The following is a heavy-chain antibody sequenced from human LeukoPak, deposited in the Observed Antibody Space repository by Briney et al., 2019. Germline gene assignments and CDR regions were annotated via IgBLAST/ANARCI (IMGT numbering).Heavy chain of an antibody. V-gene: IGHV1-18*01. CDR2: ISADTVNS. CDR1: GYTFSNFG. D-gene: IGHD3-16*01. CDR3: ARVEVHPRRFYYYMDV. Sequence: ASVKVSCKTSGYTFSNFGIGWVRQAPGQGLEWMGWISADTVNSNVAQKLQDRVAMTTDTSTNTAYMELRSLRYDDTAVYYCARVEVHPRRFYYYMDVWGKGTTVTISS. J-gene: IGHJ6*03.